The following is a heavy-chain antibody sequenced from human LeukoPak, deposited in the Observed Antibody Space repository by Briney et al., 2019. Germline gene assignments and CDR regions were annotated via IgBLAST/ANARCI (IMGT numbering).Heavy chain of an antibody. Sequence: ASVKVSCKASGYTFTSYGISWVRQAPGQGLEWMGWISAYNGNTNYAQKFQGRVTMTRDTSISTAYMELSRLRSDDTAVYYCARFSSGPRAFDIWGQGTMVNVSS. D-gene: IGHD3-22*01. J-gene: IGHJ3*02. CDR3: ARFSSGPRAFDI. CDR2: ISAYNGNT. CDR1: GYTFTSYG. V-gene: IGHV1-18*01.